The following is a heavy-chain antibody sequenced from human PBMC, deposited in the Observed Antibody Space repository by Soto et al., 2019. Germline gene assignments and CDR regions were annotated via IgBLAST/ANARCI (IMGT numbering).Heavy chain of an antibody. Sequence: PGGSLRLSCAASGFTFSDYYMTWIRQAPGKGLEWVAYISSSGSTITYADSVKGRFTISRDNAKNSLYLQMNSLRAEDTAVYFCVRERYASYYWGQGTLVTVSS. J-gene: IGHJ4*02. CDR1: GFTFSDYY. CDR3: VRERYASYY. CDR2: ISSSGSTI. V-gene: IGHV3-11*01. D-gene: IGHD2-2*01.